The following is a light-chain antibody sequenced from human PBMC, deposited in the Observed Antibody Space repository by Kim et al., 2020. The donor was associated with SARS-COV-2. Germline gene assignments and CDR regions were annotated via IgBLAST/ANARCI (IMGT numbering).Light chain of an antibody. CDR2: DAS. J-gene: IGKJ1*01. CDR1: QSVSSY. Sequence: STAEPATPSCGASQSVSSYLAWDQQKPGQTPRLLIYDASNRATGIPARFSGSGAGTDFTLTISSLEPEEFAVYYCQQRSNWPWTFGQGTKLDIK. CDR3: QQRSNWPWT. V-gene: IGKV3-11*01.